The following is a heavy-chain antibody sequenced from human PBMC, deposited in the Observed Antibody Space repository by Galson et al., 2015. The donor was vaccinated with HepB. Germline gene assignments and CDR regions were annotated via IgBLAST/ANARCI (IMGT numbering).Heavy chain of an antibody. D-gene: IGHD4-17*01. J-gene: IGHJ2*01. CDR2: ISGSGGST. CDR1: GFTFSSYA. CDR3: ARARGAGAGDYENWYLDF. Sequence: SLRLSCAASGFTFSSYALSWVRQAPGKGLEWVSGISGSGGSTNHADSVKGRFTISRDNSKNTLSILMNSLRPDDTAVYFCARARGAGAGDYENWYLDFWGRGTLVTVSS. V-gene: IGHV3-23*01.